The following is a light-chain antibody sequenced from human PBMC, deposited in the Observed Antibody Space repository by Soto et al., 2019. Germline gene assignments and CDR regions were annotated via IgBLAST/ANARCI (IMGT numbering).Light chain of an antibody. V-gene: IGKV3-20*01. J-gene: IGKJ2*01. CDR1: HSVASTY. CDR3: QQYGSSSFT. CDR2: GAS. Sequence: EIVLTQSPGTLSLSPGEGATLSCRASHSVASTYLAWYQQKPGLAPRLIIYGASNRASGTPDRFSGGGSGTYFTLTIRRLEPEDFAVYYCQQYGSSSFTFGQGTKLEIK.